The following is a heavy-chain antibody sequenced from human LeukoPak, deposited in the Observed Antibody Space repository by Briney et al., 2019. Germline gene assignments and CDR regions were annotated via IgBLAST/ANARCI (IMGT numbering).Heavy chain of an antibody. CDR1: GYNFTFYW. CDR3: ARQEGSTWYEDY. J-gene: IGHJ4*02. D-gene: IGHD6-13*01. CDR2: IYPGDSDT. Sequence: HGESLKISCKGSGYNFTFYWIAWVRQMPGKGLEWMGVIYPGDSDTRYSPSFQGQVTISVDNSISTAYLQWSTLICSDTAMYYCARQEGSTWYEDYWGQGTLVTVSS. V-gene: IGHV5-51*01.